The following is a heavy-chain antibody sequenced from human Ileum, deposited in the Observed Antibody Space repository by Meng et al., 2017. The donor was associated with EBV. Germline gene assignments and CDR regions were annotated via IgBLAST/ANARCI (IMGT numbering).Heavy chain of an antibody. Sequence: QVQLLQSGAEVKKPGASVKISCKASGYTFSNYAIHCVRQAPGQRPEWMGWNNADNGNTKYSQKFQGRVTITRNTPASTVYMDVRSLRSEDTAVYFCARVERGVKFDKWGQGTLVTVSS. J-gene: IGHJ4*01. CDR3: ARVERGVKFDK. D-gene: IGHD2-21*01. V-gene: IGHV1-3*01. CDR1: GYTFSNYA. CDR2: NNADNGNT.